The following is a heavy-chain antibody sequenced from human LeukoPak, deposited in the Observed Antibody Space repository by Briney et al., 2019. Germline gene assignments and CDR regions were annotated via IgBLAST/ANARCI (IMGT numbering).Heavy chain of an antibody. CDR3: AKDMEGSVADYFDY. J-gene: IGHJ4*02. V-gene: IGHV3-23*01. Sequence: GGSLRLSCAASGFTFSNYAMSWVRQAPGKGLEWVSAISGSGTSTFYADSVKGRFSISRDKSKNTLYLQMNSLRADDTAVYYCAKDMEGSVADYFDYWGQGTLVTVSS. D-gene: IGHD3-10*01. CDR1: GFTFSNYA. CDR2: ISGSGTST.